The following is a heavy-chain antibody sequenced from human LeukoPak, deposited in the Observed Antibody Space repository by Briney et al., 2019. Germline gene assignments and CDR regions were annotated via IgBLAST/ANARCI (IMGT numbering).Heavy chain of an antibody. J-gene: IGHJ6*03. CDR3: ARVEGDIVVVPAAIYYYYYMDV. V-gene: IGHV3-7*01. D-gene: IGHD2-2*01. CDR2: IKQDGSEK. CDR1: GFTFSSYW. Sequence: GGSLRLSCAASGFTFSSYWMSWVRQAPGKGLEWVANIKQDGSEKYYVDSVKGRFTISRDNAKNSLYLQMNSLRAEDTAVYYCARVEGDIVVVPAAIYYYYYMDVWGKGTTVTVSS.